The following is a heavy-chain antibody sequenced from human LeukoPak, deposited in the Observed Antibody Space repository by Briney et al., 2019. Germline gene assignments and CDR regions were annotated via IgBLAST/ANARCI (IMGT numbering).Heavy chain of an antibody. Sequence: ASVTASFQASGYNFINYHMHWVQQPPGQGLEWMGMINHRDANTYYVQKFQGRVTMTRDTATSTVYMELSSLRSEDTAMYYCSRELSGDYFDFWGQGSLVTVSS. D-gene: IGHD1-26*01. CDR2: INHRDANT. CDR3: SRELSGDYFDF. J-gene: IGHJ4*02. CDR1: GYNFINYH. V-gene: IGHV1-46*01.